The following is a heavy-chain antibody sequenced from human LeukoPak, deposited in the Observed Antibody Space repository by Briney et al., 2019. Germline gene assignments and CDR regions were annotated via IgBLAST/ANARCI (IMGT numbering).Heavy chain of an antibody. CDR1: GFSFNS. D-gene: IGHD3-22*01. V-gene: IGHV3-21*01. CDR3: ARATYYYDGSGYYWYLDL. J-gene: IGHJ2*01. CDR2: ITGGSSYI. Sequence: GGSLRLSCATAGFSFNSLIWVRQAPGKGLEWVASITGGSSYIYYADSVKGRFTISRDNAKKSLYLRMSSLRVEDTAVYYCARATYYYDGSGYYWYLDLWGRGTLVTVSS.